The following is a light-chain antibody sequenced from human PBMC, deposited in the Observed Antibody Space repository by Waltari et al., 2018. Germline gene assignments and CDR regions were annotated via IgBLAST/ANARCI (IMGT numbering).Light chain of an antibody. J-gene: IGLJ3*02. V-gene: IGLV2-8*01. CDR2: EVT. CDR1: SSAFGNYNF. CDR3: SSFAGRWV. Sequence: QSALTQPPSASGSPGPSFPIACPGTSSAFGNYNFVSWYQQHPGKAPKVIIYEVTKRSSGVPDRFSGSKSGNTASLTVSGRQAEDEADYYCSSFAGRWVFGGGTKLTVL.